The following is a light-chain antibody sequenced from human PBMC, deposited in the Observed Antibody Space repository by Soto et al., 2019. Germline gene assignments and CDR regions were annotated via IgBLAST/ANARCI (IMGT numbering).Light chain of an antibody. CDR1: QNVANY. CDR3: QQYGSSGT. Sequence: EIVLTQSPAALSLSPGERATLSCRASQNVANYLDWYQQKPGQTPRLLIYGASTRATGIPARFSGSGSGTDFTLTISRLEPEDFAVYYCQQYGSSGTFGQGTKVDIK. V-gene: IGKV3-20*01. J-gene: IGKJ1*01. CDR2: GAS.